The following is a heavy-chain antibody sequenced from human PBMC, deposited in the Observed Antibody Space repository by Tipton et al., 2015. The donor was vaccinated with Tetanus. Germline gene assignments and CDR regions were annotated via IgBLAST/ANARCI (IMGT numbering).Heavy chain of an antibody. CDR1: GYSFNIYW. V-gene: IGHV5-51*01. J-gene: IGHJ5*02. CDR3: ARHFGEMLYAPLRFDP. CDR2: IYPGDSDT. D-gene: IGHD3-3*01. Sequence: QLVQSGAEVKKPGESLKISCKGSGYSFNIYWIAWVRQMPGKGLEWMGIIYPGDSDTRYSPSFQGQVTISADKSITTAYLQWSSLKASDTAIYYCARHFGEMLYAPLRFDPWGQGTLVTVSS.